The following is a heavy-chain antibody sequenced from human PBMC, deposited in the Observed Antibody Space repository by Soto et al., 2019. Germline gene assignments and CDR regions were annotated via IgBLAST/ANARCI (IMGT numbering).Heavy chain of an antibody. V-gene: IGHV1-69*02. D-gene: IGHD3-10*01. CDR2: IIPILGIA. CDR3: ARGERSGSPFDY. Sequence: QVPLVQSGAEVKKPGSSVKVSCKASGGTFSSYTISWVRQAPGQGLEWMGRIIPILGIANYAQKFQGRVTITADKSTSTACMELSSLRSEDTAVYYCARGERSGSPFDYWGQGTLVTVSS. J-gene: IGHJ4*02. CDR1: GGTFSSYT.